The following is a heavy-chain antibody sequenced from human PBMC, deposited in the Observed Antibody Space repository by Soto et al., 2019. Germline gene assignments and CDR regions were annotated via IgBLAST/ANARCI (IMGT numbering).Heavy chain of an antibody. Sequence: ASVKVSCKASGYIFTSYGISWVRQAPGQGLEWMGWISAYNGNTNYAQKLQGRVTMTTDTSTSTAYMELRSLSSDDTAVYYCASHRPDAAMVEDAFDIWGQGTMVTVSS. J-gene: IGHJ3*02. V-gene: IGHV1-18*01. CDR1: GYIFTSYG. CDR3: ASHRPDAAMVEDAFDI. D-gene: IGHD5-18*01. CDR2: ISAYNGNT.